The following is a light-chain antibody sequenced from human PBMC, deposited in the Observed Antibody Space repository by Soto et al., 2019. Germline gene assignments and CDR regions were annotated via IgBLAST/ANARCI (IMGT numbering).Light chain of an antibody. CDR3: QQYSSYPYT. V-gene: IGKV1-16*01. CDR1: QGISSF. J-gene: IGKJ2*01. Sequence: DIQMTQSPSSLFASVGDRVTITCRASQGISSFLAWFQQKPGKAPKSLIYLASTLQSGVPSTFSGSGSGTHFTLTISSLQPEDFGTYYCQQYSSYPYTFGQGTKLEI. CDR2: LAS.